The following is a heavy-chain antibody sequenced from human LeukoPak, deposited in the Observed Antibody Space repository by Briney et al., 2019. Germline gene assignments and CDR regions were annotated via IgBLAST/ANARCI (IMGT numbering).Heavy chain of an antibody. CDR3: ARAPARIAAAGY. J-gene: IGHJ4*02. V-gene: IGHV4-34*01. CDR1: GGSFSGYY. Sequence: PSETLSLTCAVYGGSFSGYYWSGLRQPPGKGLDWIGEINHSGSTNYNPSLKSRVTISVDTSKNQFSLKLSSVTAADTAVYYCARAPARIAAAGYWGQGTLVTVSS. D-gene: IGHD6-13*01. CDR2: INHSGST.